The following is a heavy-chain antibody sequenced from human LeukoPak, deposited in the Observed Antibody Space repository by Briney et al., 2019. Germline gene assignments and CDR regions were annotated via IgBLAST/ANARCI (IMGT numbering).Heavy chain of an antibody. CDR2: ISAYNGNT. CDR3: ARDEQGSSTSYGMDV. J-gene: IGHJ6*02. D-gene: IGHD6-13*01. V-gene: IGHV1-18*01. Sequence: ASVKVSCKASGYTFTSYGISWVRQAPGQGLEWMGWISAYNGNTNYAQKLQGRVTMTTGTSTSTAYMELRSLRSDDTAVYYCARDEQGSSTSYGMDVWGQGTTVTVSS. CDR1: GYTFTSYG.